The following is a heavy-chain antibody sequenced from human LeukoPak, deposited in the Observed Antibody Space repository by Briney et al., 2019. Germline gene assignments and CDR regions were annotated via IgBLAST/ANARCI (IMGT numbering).Heavy chain of an antibody. D-gene: IGHD1-26*01. CDR1: GFTFSSYG. Sequence: GGSLRLSCAASGFTFSSYGMHWVRQAPGKGLEWMGGFDPEDGETIYAQKFQGRVAMTEDTSTDTAYMELSSLRSEDTAVYYCATPANIVGAIGGKWVFDYWGQGTLVTVSS. CDR3: ATPANIVGAIGGKWVFDY. CDR2: FDPEDGET. J-gene: IGHJ4*02. V-gene: IGHV1-24*01.